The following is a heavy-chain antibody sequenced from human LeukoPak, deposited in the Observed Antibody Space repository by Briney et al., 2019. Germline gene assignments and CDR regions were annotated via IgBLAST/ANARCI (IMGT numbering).Heavy chain of an antibody. J-gene: IGHJ4*02. D-gene: IGHD3-10*01. CDR2: INSDGSST. CDR3: ARGARGSGTASDY. CDR1: GFTFSSYW. Sequence: GGSLRHSCAASGFTFSSYWMHWVRQAPGKGLVWVSRINSDGSSTNYADSVKGRFTISRDNAKNTLHLQMNSLRAEDTAVYYCARGARGSGTASDYWGQGTLVTVSS. V-gene: IGHV3-74*01.